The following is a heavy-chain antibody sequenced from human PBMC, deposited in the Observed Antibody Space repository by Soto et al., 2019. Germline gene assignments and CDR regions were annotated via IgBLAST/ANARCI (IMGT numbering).Heavy chain of an antibody. V-gene: IGHV4-30-4*01. Sequence: QVQLQESGPGLVKPSQTLSLTCTVSGGSIGSGVYFLSWIRQPPGKGLEWIGFISYTGSANYNPSLERRVAISVNTSKSHFSLKQTSVSAADAAGYYCATMGGTTGSYYFEYWGLVTLGTVSS. J-gene: IGHJ4*02. CDR2: ISYTGSA. CDR1: GGSIGSGVYF. CDR3: ATMGGTTGSYYFEY. D-gene: IGHD1-26*01.